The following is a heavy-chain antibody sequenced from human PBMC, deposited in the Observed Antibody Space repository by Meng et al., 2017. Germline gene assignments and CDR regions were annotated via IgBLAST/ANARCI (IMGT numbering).Heavy chain of an antibody. Sequence: QVQRVKFGAEGKKPGASVKVSCKASGYTFTDYYLPWVRQAPGQGLEWMGWINPHSGGTYFAQNFQGRVTLTSDTSISTAYMELSRLRSDDTAMYYCARRVAVAGNTSRVRWFDPWGQGTLVTVSS. V-gene: IGHV1-2*02. CDR2: INPHSGGT. D-gene: IGHD6-19*01. J-gene: IGHJ5*02. CDR3: ARRVAVAGNTSRVRWFDP. CDR1: GYTFTDYY.